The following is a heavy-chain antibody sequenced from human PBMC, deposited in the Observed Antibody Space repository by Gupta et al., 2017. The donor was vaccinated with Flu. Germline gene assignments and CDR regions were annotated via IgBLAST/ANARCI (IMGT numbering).Heavy chain of an antibody. CDR1: GGTFSSYT. CDR3: AREAAAAGTVGLNYYYYGMDV. J-gene: IGHJ6*02. V-gene: IGHV1-69*08. D-gene: IGHD6-13*01. Sequence: QVQLVQSGAEVKKPGSSVKVSCKASGGTFSSYTISWVRQAPGQGLEWMGRIIPILGIANYAQKFQGRVTITADKSTSTAYMELSSLRSKDTAVYYCAREAAAAGTVGLNYYYYGMDVWGQGTTVTVSS. CDR2: IIPILGIA.